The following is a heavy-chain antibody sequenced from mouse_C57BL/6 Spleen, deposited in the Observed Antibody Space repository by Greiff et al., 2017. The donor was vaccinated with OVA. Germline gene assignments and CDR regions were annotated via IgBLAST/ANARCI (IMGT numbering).Heavy chain of an antibody. CDR3: ARISYYYGSSWRYFDV. V-gene: IGHV14-2*01. Sequence: VQLQQSGAELVKPGASVKLSCTASGFNIKDYYMHWVKQRTEQGLEWIGRIDPEDGETKYAPNFQGKATITADTSSNTAYLQLSSLTSEDTAVYYCARISYYYGSSWRYFDVWGTGTTVTVSS. J-gene: IGHJ1*03. CDR2: IDPEDGET. D-gene: IGHD1-1*01. CDR1: GFNIKDYY.